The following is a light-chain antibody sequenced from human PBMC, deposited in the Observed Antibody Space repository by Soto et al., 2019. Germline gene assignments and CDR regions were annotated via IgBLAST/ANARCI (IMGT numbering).Light chain of an antibody. J-gene: IGKJ1*01. CDR3: QQRSNWPRT. Sequence: EIVLTQSPGTLSLSPGERATLSCRAIQSISRYLAWYQQKPGQAPRLLIYDASNRATGIPARFSGSGSGTDFTLTISSLEPEDFAVYYCQQRSNWPRTFGQGTKVDIK. CDR2: DAS. CDR1: QSISRY. V-gene: IGKV3-11*01.